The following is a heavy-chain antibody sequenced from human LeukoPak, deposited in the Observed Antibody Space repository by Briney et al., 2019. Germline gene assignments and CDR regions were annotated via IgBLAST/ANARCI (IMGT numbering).Heavy chain of an antibody. Sequence: GGSLRLSCAASGFTFSSYGMRWVRQAPGKGLEGVALIWYDGSDKYYADSVKGRFTISRDNSKNTLHLQMNSLRAEDTAVYYCARGRVVIPEGPDYWGQGTLVTVSS. J-gene: IGHJ4*02. CDR3: ARGRVVIPEGPDY. CDR2: IWYDGSDK. CDR1: GFTFSSYG. V-gene: IGHV3-33*01. D-gene: IGHD3-10*01.